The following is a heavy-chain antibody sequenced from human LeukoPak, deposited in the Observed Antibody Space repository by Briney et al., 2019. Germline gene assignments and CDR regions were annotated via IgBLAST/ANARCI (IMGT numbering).Heavy chain of an antibody. CDR3: ARASGPFDY. J-gene: IGHJ4*02. V-gene: IGHV3-33*01. CDR2: IWNDGSNK. Sequence: GGSLRLSCAASEFTFSVYGMHWVRQAPGKGLEWVAVIWNDGSNKYYADSVKGRFTISRDNSKNTLYLQMNSLRAEDTAAYSCARASGPFDYWGQGTLVTVSS. D-gene: IGHD3-10*01. CDR1: EFTFSVYG.